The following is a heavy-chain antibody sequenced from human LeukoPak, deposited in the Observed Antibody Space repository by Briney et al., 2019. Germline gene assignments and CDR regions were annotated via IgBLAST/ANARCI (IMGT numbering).Heavy chain of an antibody. J-gene: IGHJ6*02. CDR2: ISAYNSNT. Sequence: ASVKVSCKASGYTFTSYGISWVRQAPGQGLEWMGWISAYNSNTNYAQKLQGRVTMTTDTSTSTAYMELRSLRSDDTAVYYCARDASGYYYGEYGMDVWGQGTTVTVS. CDR1: GYTFTSYG. D-gene: IGHD3-22*01. V-gene: IGHV1-18*01. CDR3: ARDASGYYYGEYGMDV.